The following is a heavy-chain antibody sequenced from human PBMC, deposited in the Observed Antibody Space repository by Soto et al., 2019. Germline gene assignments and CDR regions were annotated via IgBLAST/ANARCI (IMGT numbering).Heavy chain of an antibody. J-gene: IGHJ4*02. CDR2: IYHSGST. D-gene: IGHD6-19*01. CDR3: ASAGGLAAVAADY. Sequence: QLQLQESGSGLVKPSQTLSLTCAVSGGSISSGGYSWSWIRQPPGKGLEWIGYIYHSGSTYYNPSRENRVTMSVDRSKNQFSLKLSSVTAADTAVYYCASAGGLAAVAADYWGQGTLVTVSS. V-gene: IGHV4-30-2*01. CDR1: GGSISSGGYS.